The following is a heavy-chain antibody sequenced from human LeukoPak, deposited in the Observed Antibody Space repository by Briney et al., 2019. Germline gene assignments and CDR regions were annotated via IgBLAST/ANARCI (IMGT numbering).Heavy chain of an antibody. D-gene: IGHD4-17*01. J-gene: IGHJ4*02. CDR1: GYTLTELS. CDR3: ARAVAVTTLDNY. CDR2: FDPEDGET. Sequence: ASVKVSCKVSGYTLTELSMHWVRQAPGKGLEWMGGFDPEDGETIYAQKFQGRVTMTEDTSTDTAYMELSSLRSEDTAVYYCARAVAVTTLDNYWGQGTLVTVSS. V-gene: IGHV1-24*01.